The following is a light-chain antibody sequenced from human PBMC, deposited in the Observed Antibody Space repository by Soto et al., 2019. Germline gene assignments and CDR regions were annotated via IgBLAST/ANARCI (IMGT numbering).Light chain of an antibody. Sequence: EIVLTQSPGTLSLSPGERATLSCRASQSVSSSFLAWYQQKPGQAPRLLIYGASSRATGIPDRFSGSGSGTELTLTISRLEPEDFAVYYCQQYNNWPKMFGQGTKVDI. CDR1: QSVSSSF. CDR2: GAS. J-gene: IGKJ1*01. CDR3: QQYNNWPKM. V-gene: IGKV3-20*01.